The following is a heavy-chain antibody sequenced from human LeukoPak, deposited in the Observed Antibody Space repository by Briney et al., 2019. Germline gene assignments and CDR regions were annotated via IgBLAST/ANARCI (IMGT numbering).Heavy chain of an antibody. Sequence: GGSLRLSCAASGFTFSSYAMHWVRQAPGKGLEWVAVLSYDGSNKYYADSVKGRFTISRDNSKNTLYLQMNSLRAEDTAVYYCAAPVYYGSGSYFDYWGQGTLVTVSS. J-gene: IGHJ4*02. V-gene: IGHV3-30-3*01. D-gene: IGHD3-10*01. CDR3: AAPVYYGSGSYFDY. CDR1: GFTFSSYA. CDR2: LSYDGSNK.